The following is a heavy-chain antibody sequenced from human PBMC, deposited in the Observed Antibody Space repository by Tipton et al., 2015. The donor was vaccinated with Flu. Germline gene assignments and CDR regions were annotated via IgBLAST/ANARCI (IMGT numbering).Heavy chain of an antibody. CDR2: MSHSGRT. CDR1: GYSINSGYF. J-gene: IGHJ4*02. Sequence: TLSLTCAVSGYSINSGYFWGWIRQPPGKGLEWIGSMSHSGRTYYNPSLKSRVTISADTWKTQFSLKLGSVTAADTAAYYCARLTYYYGSGTSDCWGQGTLLTVSS. CDR3: ARLTYYYGSGTSDC. V-gene: IGHV4-38-2*01. D-gene: IGHD3-10*01.